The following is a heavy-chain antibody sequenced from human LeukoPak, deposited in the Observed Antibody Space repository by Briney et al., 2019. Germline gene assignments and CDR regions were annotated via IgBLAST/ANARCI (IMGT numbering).Heavy chain of an antibody. CDR3: TRHEDRYYGSGSWEYYYMDV. CDR2: IRSKANSYAT. Sequence: GGSLRLSCAASGFTFSGSAMHWVRQASGKGLEWVGRIRSKANSYATAYAASVKGRFTISRDDSKNTAYLQMNSLKTEDTAVYYCTRHEDRYYGSGSWEYYYMDVWGKGTTVTISS. V-gene: IGHV3-73*01. D-gene: IGHD3-10*01. J-gene: IGHJ6*03. CDR1: GFTFSGSA.